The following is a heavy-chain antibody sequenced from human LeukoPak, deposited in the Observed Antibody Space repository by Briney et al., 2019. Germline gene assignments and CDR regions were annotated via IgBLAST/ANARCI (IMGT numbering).Heavy chain of an antibody. V-gene: IGHV3-30*18. D-gene: IGHD2-15*01. J-gene: IGHJ6*02. CDR3: AKGVVAATNAAYYGMDV. CDR2: ISYDESDK. CDR1: GFTFSNYG. Sequence: GRSLRLSCAASGFTFSNYGMHWVRQAPGKGLEWVAVISYDESDKYYADSVKGRFTISRDNSKNTLYLQMNSLRPDDTAVYYCAKGVVAATNAAYYGMDVWGQGTTVTVSS.